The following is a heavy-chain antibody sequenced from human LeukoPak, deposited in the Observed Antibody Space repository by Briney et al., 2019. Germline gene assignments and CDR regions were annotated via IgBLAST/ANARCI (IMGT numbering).Heavy chain of an antibody. Sequence: SSQTLSLTCAISGDSVSSNSVTWNWIRQSPSRGLEWLGRTYYRSTWYNDYAVSVGGRITVNPDTSKNQFSLHLNSVTPEDTAVYYCARRLTQYDCFDPRGQGILVTVSS. CDR2: TYYRSTWYN. CDR3: ARRLTQYDCFDP. J-gene: IGHJ5*02. D-gene: IGHD2-2*01. V-gene: IGHV6-1*01. CDR1: GDSVSSNSVT.